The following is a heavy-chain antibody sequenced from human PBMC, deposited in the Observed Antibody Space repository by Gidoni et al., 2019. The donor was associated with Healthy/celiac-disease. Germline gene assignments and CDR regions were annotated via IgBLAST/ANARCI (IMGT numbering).Heavy chain of an antibody. V-gene: IGHV4-34*01. CDR3: AQRRRYQLRNLYFDY. Sequence: QVQLQQWGAGLLKPSETLSLTCAVYGGSFSGYYWSWIRQHPGKGLEWIGEINHSGSTNYNPSLKSRVTISVDTSKNQFSLKLSSVTAADTAVYYCAQRRRYQLRNLYFDYWGQGTLVTVSS. CDR2: INHSGST. D-gene: IGHD2-2*01. J-gene: IGHJ4*02. CDR1: GGSFSGYY.